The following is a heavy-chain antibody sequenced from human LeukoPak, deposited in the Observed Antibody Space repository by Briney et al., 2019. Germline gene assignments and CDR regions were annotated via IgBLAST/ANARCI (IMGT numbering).Heavy chain of an antibody. V-gene: IGHV3-33*01. Sequence: GVSLRLSCAASGFTFSSYAMHWVRQAPGKGLEWVAVIWSDGSNKYYADSVKGRFTISRDNSKNTLYLQMNSLRAEDTAVYYCARGSGSYSGGFDYWGQGMLVTV. CDR3: ARGSGSYSGGFDY. CDR2: IWSDGSNK. J-gene: IGHJ4*02. D-gene: IGHD1-26*01. CDR1: GFTFSSYA.